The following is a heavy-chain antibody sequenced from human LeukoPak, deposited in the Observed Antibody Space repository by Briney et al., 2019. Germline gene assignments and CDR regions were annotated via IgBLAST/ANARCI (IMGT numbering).Heavy chain of an antibody. CDR3: ARDMGTGECSSSSCYAFDY. D-gene: IGHD2-2*01. Sequence: PGGSLRLSCGASGFTFSNYGVHWVRQAPGKGLEWVAGLTYDGNKKYYIDSVEGRFTISRDNSKNTLHLQMNSLRADDTAVYYCARDMGTGECSSSSCYAFDYWGQGTLVIVSS. J-gene: IGHJ4*02. CDR2: LTYDGNKK. V-gene: IGHV3-30*03. CDR1: GFTFSNYG.